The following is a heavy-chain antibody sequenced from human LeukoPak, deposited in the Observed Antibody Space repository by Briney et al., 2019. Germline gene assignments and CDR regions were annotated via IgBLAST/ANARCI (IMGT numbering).Heavy chain of an antibody. J-gene: IGHJ4*02. CDR2: ISAYNGNT. CDR1: GYTFTSYG. CDR3: ARAGSSSWYATYFDY. V-gene: IGHV1-18*01. D-gene: IGHD6-13*01. Sequence: ASVKVSCKASGYTFTSYGISWVRQAPGQGLEWMGWISAYNGNTNYAQKLQGRVTMTTDTSTSTAYMELRSLRSDDTAVYYCARAGSSSWYATYFDYWGQGTLVTVSS.